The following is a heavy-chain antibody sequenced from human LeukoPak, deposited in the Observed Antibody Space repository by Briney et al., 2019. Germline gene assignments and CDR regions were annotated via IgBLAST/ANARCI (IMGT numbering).Heavy chain of an antibody. V-gene: IGHV3-30*04. CDR3: ARPQTTVVLGAAAFDI. Sequence: GRSLRLSCGASGFTFSSFAMRWVRQAPGKGLEGVAVISYDGSNKYYADSVKGRFTISRDNSKNTLYLQMNSLRAEDTAVYYCARPQTTVVLGAAAFDIWGQGTMVTVSS. CDR1: GFTFSSFA. CDR2: ISYDGSNK. D-gene: IGHD4-23*01. J-gene: IGHJ3*02.